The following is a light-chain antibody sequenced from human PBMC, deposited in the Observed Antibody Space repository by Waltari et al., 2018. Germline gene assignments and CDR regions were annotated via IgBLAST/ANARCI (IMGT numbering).Light chain of an antibody. V-gene: IGLV2-8*01. Sequence: QSALTQPPSASGSPGQSVTISCTGTRSDVGGYNYVSWYQQHPGKAPKLMIYEVSKRPSGVPDRFSGSKSGNTASLTVSGLQAEDEADYYCSAYIGSNKCVFGGGTELTVL. CDR3: SAYIGSNKCV. CDR2: EVS. CDR1: RSDVGGYNY. J-gene: IGLJ2*01.